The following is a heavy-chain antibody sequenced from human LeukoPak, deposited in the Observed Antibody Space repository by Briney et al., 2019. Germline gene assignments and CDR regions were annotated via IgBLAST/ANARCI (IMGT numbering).Heavy chain of an antibody. V-gene: IGHV3-23*01. Sequence: QSGGSLRLSCAASGFTFSSYALSWFRQAPGKGLEWVSAISGSGGSTYYADSVKGRFTIFRDNSKNTLYLQMNSLRAEDTAVYYCARDPCHGALDYWGQGALVTVSS. CDR2: ISGSGGST. D-gene: IGHD2-2*01. CDR1: GFTFSSYA. CDR3: ARDPCHGALDY. J-gene: IGHJ4*02.